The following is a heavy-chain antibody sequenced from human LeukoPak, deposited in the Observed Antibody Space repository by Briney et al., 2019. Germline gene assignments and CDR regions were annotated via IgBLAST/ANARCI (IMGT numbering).Heavy chain of an antibody. D-gene: IGHD5-12*01. CDR2: ISGSGGST. J-gene: IGHJ4*02. Sequence: GGSLRLSCAASGFTFSSYAMSWVRQAPGKGLEWVSAISGSGGSTYYADSVKGRFTISRDDSKNTLSLQMNSLRAEDTAMYYCATERGYSGFFDYWGQGTLVTVSS. CDR1: GFTFSSYA. CDR3: ATERGYSGFFDY. V-gene: IGHV3-23*01.